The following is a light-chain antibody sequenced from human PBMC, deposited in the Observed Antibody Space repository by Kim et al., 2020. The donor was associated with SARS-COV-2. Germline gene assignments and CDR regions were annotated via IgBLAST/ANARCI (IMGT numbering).Light chain of an antibody. CDR3: QQYHNWPRT. CDR1: QSVDTD. Sequence: VSPGERATLPCRASQSVDTDLVWYQQKPGQAPRLLIYGASTRATAIPGRFSGHGSGTEFTLTINSLQSEDFAVYYCQQYHNWPRTFGQGTKVDIK. CDR2: GAS. V-gene: IGKV3-15*01. J-gene: IGKJ1*01.